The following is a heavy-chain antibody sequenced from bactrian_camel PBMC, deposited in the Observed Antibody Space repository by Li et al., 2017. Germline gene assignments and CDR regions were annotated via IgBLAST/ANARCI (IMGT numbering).Heavy chain of an antibody. Sequence: HVQLVESGGGSVQAGGSLRLSCAASRYMYDNGCMGWFRQVPGNECEWVSAINHVGGTTYYADSVKGRFTISRDNAKNTLYLQINSLTTEDSGVYYCATDDARLIACGSSCRPYWGQGTQVTVS. CDR1: RYMYDNGC. CDR2: INHVGGTT. J-gene: IGHJ4*01. V-gene: IGHV3S1*01. CDR3: ATDDARLIACGSSCRPY. D-gene: IGHD2*01.